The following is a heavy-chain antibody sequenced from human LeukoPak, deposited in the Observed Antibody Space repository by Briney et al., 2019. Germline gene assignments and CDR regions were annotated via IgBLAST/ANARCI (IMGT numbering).Heavy chain of an antibody. Sequence: SETLSLTCTVSGGSIISYYWSWIRQPPGKGLEWIGYIYNSGTTNYNPSFKSRVTISIDTSKNYFSLKPTSVTAADTAVYYCARGGYSYGYDDDFEYWGQGILVTVSS. CDR2: IYNSGTT. V-gene: IGHV4-59*01. CDR3: ARGGYSYGYDDDFEY. D-gene: IGHD5-18*01. CDR1: GGSIISYY. J-gene: IGHJ4*02.